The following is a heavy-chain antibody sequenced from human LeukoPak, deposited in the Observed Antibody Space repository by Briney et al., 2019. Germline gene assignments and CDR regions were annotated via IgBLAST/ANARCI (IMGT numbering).Heavy chain of an antibody. V-gene: IGHV1-18*01. CDR2: ISAQHGQT. D-gene: IGHD2-8*01. J-gene: IGHJ4*02. CDR3: AGSLGYCTSNVCYLKY. Sequence: ASVRVSCKTSGYSENFYGVTWVRQVAGQGLEWMGWISAQHGQTEYAPNSQDRVTMTTDTYTNTAYMELRSLRSDDTAVYYCAGSLGYCTSNVCYLKYWGQGTLVTVSS. CDR1: GYSENFYG.